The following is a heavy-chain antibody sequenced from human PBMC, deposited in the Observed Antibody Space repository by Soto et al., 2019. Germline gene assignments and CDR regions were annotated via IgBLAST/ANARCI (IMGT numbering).Heavy chain of an antibody. Sequence: GGSLRLSCTASGFTFGDYAMSWVRQAPGKGLEWVGFIRSKAYGGTTEYAASVKGRFTISRDDSKSIAYLQMNSLKTEDTAVYYCSLVVVITSDGMDVWGQGTTVTV. CDR2: IRSKAYGGTT. CDR1: GFTFGDYA. D-gene: IGHD3-22*01. CDR3: SLVVVITSDGMDV. J-gene: IGHJ6*02. V-gene: IGHV3-49*04.